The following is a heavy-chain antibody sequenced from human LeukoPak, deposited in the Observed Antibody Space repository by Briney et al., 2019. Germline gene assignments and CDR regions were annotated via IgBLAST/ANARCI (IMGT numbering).Heavy chain of an antibody. D-gene: IGHD3-10*01. CDR3: ARDQWFGDLHRTVNWFDP. CDR2: ISYDGSNK. Sequence: GRSLRLSCAASGFTFSSYAMHWVRQAPGRGLEWVAVISYDGSNKYYADSAKGRFTISRDNSKNTLYLQMNSLRAEDTAVYYCARDQWFGDLHRTVNWFDPWGQGTLVTVSS. J-gene: IGHJ5*02. V-gene: IGHV3-30-3*01. CDR1: GFTFSSYA.